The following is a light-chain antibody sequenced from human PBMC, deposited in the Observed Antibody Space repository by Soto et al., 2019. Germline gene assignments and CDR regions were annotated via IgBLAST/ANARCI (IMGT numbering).Light chain of an antibody. CDR3: QQYKNWPL. CDR2: GAS. V-gene: IGKV3-15*01. J-gene: IGKJ5*01. CDR1: QSVSNN. Sequence: EIVLTQSPVTLSLSPLEIPTLRSRASQSVSNNYLAWYQQKPGQAPRLLLYGASTRATGIPVRFSGSGFGTEFTLTISSLQSEDFAVYYCQQYKNWPLFGQGTRLEIK.